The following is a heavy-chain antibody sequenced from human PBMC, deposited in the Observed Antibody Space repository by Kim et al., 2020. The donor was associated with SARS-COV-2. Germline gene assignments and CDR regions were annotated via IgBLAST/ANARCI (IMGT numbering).Heavy chain of an antibody. Sequence: SETLSLTCTVSGGSISSSNYYWGWIRQPPGKGLEWIGSINYSGNTNYNPSLKSRVSISVDTSKNQFSLKLSSVTAADTAVYYCARDTSDWYRWFDPWGQG. V-gene: IGHV4-39*02. CDR2: INYSGNT. J-gene: IGHJ5*02. CDR3: ARDTSDWYRWFDP. CDR1: GGSISSSNYY. D-gene: IGHD6-19*01.